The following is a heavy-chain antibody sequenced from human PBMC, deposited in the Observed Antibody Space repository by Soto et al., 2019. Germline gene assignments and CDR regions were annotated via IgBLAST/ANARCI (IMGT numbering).Heavy chain of an antibody. V-gene: IGHV1-46*01. J-gene: IGHJ5*02. CDR1: GYTFTSYY. CDR2: INPSGGST. Sequence: ASVKVSCKASGYTFTSYYMHWVRQAPGQGLEWMGIINPSGGSTSYAQKLQGRVTMTRDTSTSTVYMELSSLRSEDTAVYYCAREGAVLTYWFDPWGQGTLVTVSS. D-gene: IGHD3-10*01. CDR3: AREGAVLTYWFDP.